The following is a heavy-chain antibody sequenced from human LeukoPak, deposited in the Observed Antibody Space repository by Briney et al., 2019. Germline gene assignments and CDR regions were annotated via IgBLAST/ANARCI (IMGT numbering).Heavy chain of an antibody. CDR2: INHSGST. Sequence: SETLSLTCAVYGGSFSGYYWSWIRQPPGKGLEWIGEINHSGSTNYNPSLKSRDTISVDTSKNQFSLKLSSVTAADTAVYYCARSKPNWGFDYWGQGTLVTVSS. CDR1: GGSFSGYY. CDR3: ARSKPNWGFDY. V-gene: IGHV4-34*01. D-gene: IGHD7-27*01. J-gene: IGHJ4*02.